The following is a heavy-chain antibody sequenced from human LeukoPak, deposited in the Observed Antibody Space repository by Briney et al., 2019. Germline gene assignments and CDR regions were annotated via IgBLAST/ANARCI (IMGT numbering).Heavy chain of an antibody. Sequence: ASVKVSCKASGYTFTSYGISWVRQAPGQGLEWMGWISAYNGNTNYAQKLQGRVTMTTDTSTSTAYMELRSLRSDDTAVYYCARGGDCGGDCSYAFDIWGQGTMVTVSS. CDR3: ARGGDCGGDCSYAFDI. J-gene: IGHJ3*02. V-gene: IGHV1-18*04. D-gene: IGHD2-21*02. CDR2: ISAYNGNT. CDR1: GYTFTSYG.